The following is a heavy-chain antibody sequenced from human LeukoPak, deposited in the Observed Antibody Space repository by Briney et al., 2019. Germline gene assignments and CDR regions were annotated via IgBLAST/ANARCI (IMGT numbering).Heavy chain of an antibody. CDR2: TINTGGT. V-gene: IGHV4-59*01. CDR3: ARDRGSYYYYMDV. J-gene: IGHJ6*03. Sequence: SETLSLTCTVSGGSITSYYWSWIRQPPGKGLEWIGYTINTGGTNYNPSLESRVTISVDPSKNQLSLKLSSVTAADTAVYHCARDRGSYYYYMDVWGKGTTVTVS. D-gene: IGHD3-16*01. CDR1: GGSITSYY.